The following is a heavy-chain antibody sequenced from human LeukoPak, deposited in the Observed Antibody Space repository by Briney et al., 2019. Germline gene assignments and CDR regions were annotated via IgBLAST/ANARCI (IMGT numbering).Heavy chain of an antibody. J-gene: IGHJ3*02. CDR2: ISSSGSTR. V-gene: IGHV3-11*01. CDR1: GFTFSDYY. Sequence: GGSLRLSCAASGFTFSDYYMSWIRQAPGKGLEWVSHISSSGSTRYYADSVKGRFTFSRDNAKNSLYLQMNSLRAEDTAVYYCARTAYYYDSSGYDDAFDIWGQGTMVTVSS. D-gene: IGHD3-22*01. CDR3: ARTAYYYDSSGYDDAFDI.